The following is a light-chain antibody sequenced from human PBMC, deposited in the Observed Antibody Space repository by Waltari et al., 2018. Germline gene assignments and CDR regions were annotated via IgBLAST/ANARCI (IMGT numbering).Light chain of an antibody. CDR1: QSVSSN. V-gene: IGKV3-11*01. CDR2: DAS. Sequence: EIVLTQSPATLSLSPGERATLSCSASQSVSSNLAWYQQQPGQAPRLLIYDASNRATGIPARFSGSGSGTDFTLTISSLEPEDFAVYYCQQRGDWSRTFGPGTKVEIK. CDR3: QQRGDWSRT. J-gene: IGKJ3*01.